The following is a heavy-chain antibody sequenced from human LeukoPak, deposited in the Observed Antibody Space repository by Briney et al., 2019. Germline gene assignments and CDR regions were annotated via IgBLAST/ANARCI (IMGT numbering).Heavy chain of an antibody. CDR1: GFTFSAYG. D-gene: IGHD5-12*01. V-gene: IGHV3-33*01. CDR2: IWYDGSHK. CDR3: ARVGQHIAADAFDI. J-gene: IGHJ3*02. Sequence: PGRSLRLSCAASGFTFSAYGMDWVRQAAGKGLEWVAGIWYDGSHKNYADSVKGRFTISRDNSKNTVYLQMNSLRAEDTAVYYCARVGQHIAADAFDIWGQGTMVTVSS.